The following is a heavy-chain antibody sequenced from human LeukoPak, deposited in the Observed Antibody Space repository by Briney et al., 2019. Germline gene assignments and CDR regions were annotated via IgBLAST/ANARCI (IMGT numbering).Heavy chain of an antibody. CDR2: ISYDGSNK. D-gene: IGHD4-17*01. CDR1: GFTFSSYA. CDR3: ARVYYGDLYYYGMDV. V-gene: IGHV3-30-3*01. Sequence: GGSLRLSCAASGFTFSSYAMHWVRQAPGKGLEWVAVISYDGSNKYYADSVKGRFTISRDNSKNTLYLQMNSLRAEDTAVYYCARVYYGDLYYYGMDVWGQGTMVTVSS. J-gene: IGHJ6*02.